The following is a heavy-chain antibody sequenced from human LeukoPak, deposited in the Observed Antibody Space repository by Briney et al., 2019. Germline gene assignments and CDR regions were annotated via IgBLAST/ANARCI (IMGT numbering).Heavy chain of an antibody. CDR1: GFTFSYYW. V-gene: IGHV3-7*02. D-gene: IGHD3-3*01. CDR3: ARSRFSFDY. Sequence: GGSLRLSCAASGFTFSYYWMNWARQAPGKGLEWVANIKGDGSETHYVDSVKGRFTIARDNAKNSMYLQMNSLRAEDAAVYYCARSRFSFDYWGQGTLVTVSS. J-gene: IGHJ4*02. CDR2: IKGDGSET.